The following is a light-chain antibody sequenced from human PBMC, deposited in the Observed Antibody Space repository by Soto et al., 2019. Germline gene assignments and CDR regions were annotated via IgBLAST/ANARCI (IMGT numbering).Light chain of an antibody. J-gene: IGKJ5*01. V-gene: IGKV3-11*01. CDR2: DAS. CDR3: HQRNK. Sequence: DIVLTQSPATLSLSPGESATLSCRASQSVTRYLVWYQQKPGQAPRLLISDASNRATGIPARFSGSRSGTDFTLTISSLEPEDFGVYFCHQRNKFGQGTRLEIK. CDR1: QSVTRY.